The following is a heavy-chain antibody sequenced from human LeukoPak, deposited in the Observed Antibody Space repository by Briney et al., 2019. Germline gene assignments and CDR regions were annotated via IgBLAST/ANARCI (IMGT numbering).Heavy chain of an antibody. Sequence: PSETLSLTCAVYGGSFSDYFWSWIRQPPGKGLEWIGEISHSGSTTYNPSLRSRVTISGDTSKKQFSLKLSSVTAADTAVYYCARQVYSGGSPFDYWGQGTLVTVSS. V-gene: IGHV4-34*01. CDR3: ARQVYSGGSPFDY. J-gene: IGHJ4*02. CDR2: ISHSGST. D-gene: IGHD6-19*01. CDR1: GGSFSDYF.